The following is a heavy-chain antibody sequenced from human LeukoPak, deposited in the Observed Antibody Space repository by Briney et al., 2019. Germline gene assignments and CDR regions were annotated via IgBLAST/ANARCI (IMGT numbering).Heavy chain of an antibody. CDR3: ARDSSASYPYLDF. CDR2: ISYGSSTI. CDR1: GFTFSSYN. D-gene: IGHD3-22*01. V-gene: IGHV3-48*04. J-gene: IGHJ4*02. Sequence: PGGSLRLSCAASGFTFSSYNMNWVRQGPGKGLEWVAYISYGSSTIYYADSAKGRFTISRDNAKNSLYLQVNSLRAEDTAVYYCARDSSASYPYLDFWGQGTLVTVSS.